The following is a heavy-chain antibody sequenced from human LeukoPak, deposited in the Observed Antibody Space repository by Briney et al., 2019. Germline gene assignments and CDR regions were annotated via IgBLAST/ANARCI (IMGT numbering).Heavy chain of an antibody. CDR1: GFTFTSYD. Sequence: QSGGSLRLSCVASGFTFTSYDMSWVRQAPGKGLHWVSTITGSGGSTYYADSVRGRFTISRDNSKNTLYLQMISLTAEDTAVYHCAKIQYDFWSGYSYYMDVWGKGTTVTVSS. D-gene: IGHD3-3*01. J-gene: IGHJ6*03. V-gene: IGHV3-23*01. CDR2: ITGSGGST. CDR3: AKIQYDFWSGYSYYMDV.